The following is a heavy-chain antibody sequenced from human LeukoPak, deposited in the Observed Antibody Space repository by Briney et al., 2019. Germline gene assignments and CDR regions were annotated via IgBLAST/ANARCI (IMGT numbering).Heavy chain of an antibody. CDR2: IGSSGTSV. V-gene: IGHV3-48*03. CDR1: GFTFSNYE. CDR3: AELGITMIGGV. J-gene: IGHJ6*04. D-gene: IGHD3-10*02. Sequence: PGGSLRLSCAASGFTFSNYEFNWVRQAPGKGVEWVSYIGSSGTSVYYADCVKGRFTISRDNAKNSLYLQMNSLKTEDTAVYYCAELGITMIGGVWGKGTTVTISS.